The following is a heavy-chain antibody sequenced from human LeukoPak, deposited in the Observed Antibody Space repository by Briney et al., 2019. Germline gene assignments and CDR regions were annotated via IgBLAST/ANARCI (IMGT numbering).Heavy chain of an antibody. CDR3: ARGKDPPTTGFDP. D-gene: IGHD1-14*01. CDR2: IYYSGSA. Sequence: SQTLSLTCTVSGGSISSGGYYWSWIRQHPGKGLEWIGYIYYSGSAYYNPSLKSRVTISVDTSENQFSLKLSSVTAADTAVYYCARGKDPPTTGFDPWGQGTLVTVSS. CDR1: GGSISSGGYY. V-gene: IGHV4-31*03. J-gene: IGHJ5*02.